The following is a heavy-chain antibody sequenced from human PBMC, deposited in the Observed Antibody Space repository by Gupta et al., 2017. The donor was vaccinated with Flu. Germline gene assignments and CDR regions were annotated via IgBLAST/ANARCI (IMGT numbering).Heavy chain of an antibody. D-gene: IGHD2-15*01. CDR1: GFAFGNAW. Sequence: EVQLVESGGGLVKPGGSLRLSCAASGFAFGNAWMNWVRQAPGRGLEWVGRIKTKIDGGTADHAAPVKDRFFVSRDDSKNTLYLQMNSLKTEDTAVFYCTTDPLGYCSGGNCFSGLFWGQGTLVNVSS. CDR3: TTDPLGYCSGGNCFSGLF. CDR2: IKTKIDGGTA. V-gene: IGHV3-15*01. J-gene: IGHJ4*02.